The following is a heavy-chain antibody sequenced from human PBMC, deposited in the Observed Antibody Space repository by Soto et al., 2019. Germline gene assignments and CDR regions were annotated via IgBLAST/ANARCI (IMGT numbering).Heavy chain of an antibody. J-gene: IGHJ4*02. CDR1: GVTFSDHS. V-gene: IGHV3-23*04. Sequence: EVQLVESGGGLVQPGGSLRLSCEASGVTFSDHSMPWVRQAPGKGLEWVSGISGGGSGVYYADSVKGRFTVSRANSKNTLLLKMDSLRAEDAAVYYCEIDHWWYTHWGQGTLVTVSS. CDR3: EIDHWWYTH. CDR2: ISGGGSGV. D-gene: IGHD2-15*01.